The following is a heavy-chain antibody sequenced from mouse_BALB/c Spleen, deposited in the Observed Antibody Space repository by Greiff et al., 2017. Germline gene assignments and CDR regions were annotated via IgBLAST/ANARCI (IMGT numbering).Heavy chain of an antibody. D-gene: IGHD1-1*01. CDR2: IDPANGNT. J-gene: IGHJ1*01. CDR3: ARSGPHYYGSSYGYFDV. CDR1: GFNIKDTY. V-gene: IGHV14-3*02. Sequence: EVKLQESGAELVKPGASVKLSCTASGFNIKDTYMHWVKQRPEQGLEWIGRIDPANGNTKYDPKFQGKATITADTSSNTAYLQLSSLTSEDTAVYYCARSGPHYYGSSYGYFDVWGAGTTVTVSS.